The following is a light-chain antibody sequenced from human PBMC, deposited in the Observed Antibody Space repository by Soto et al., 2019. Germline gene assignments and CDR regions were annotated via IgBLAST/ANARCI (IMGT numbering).Light chain of an antibody. V-gene: IGKV3-20*01. CDR1: QSVSSSY. J-gene: IGKJ5*01. CDR2: GAS. Sequence: EIVMTQSPATLSVSPGERATLSCRASQSVSSSYLAWYQQKPGQAPRLLIYGASSRATGIPDRFSGSGSGTGFTLTINRLEPEDFAVYYCQQYGSSPNTFGQGTRLEIK. CDR3: QQYGSSPNT.